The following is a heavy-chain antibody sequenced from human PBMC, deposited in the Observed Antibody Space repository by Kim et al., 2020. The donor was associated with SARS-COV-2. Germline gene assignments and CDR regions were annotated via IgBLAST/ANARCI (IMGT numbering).Heavy chain of an antibody. CDR1: GFTFSSYA. J-gene: IGHJ4*02. CDR3: AKDLGSGLPNY. D-gene: IGHD6-19*01. CDR2: IWYDGSNK. V-gene: IGHV3-33*06. Sequence: GGSLRLSCAASGFTFSSYAMHWVRQAPGKGLEWVAVIWYDGSNKYYADSVKGRFTISRDNSKNTLYLQMNSLRAEDTAVYYCAKDLGSGLPNYWGQGTLVTVSS.